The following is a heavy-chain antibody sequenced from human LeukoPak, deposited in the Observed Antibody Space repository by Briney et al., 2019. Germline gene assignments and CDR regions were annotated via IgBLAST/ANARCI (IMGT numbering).Heavy chain of an antibody. J-gene: IGHJ4*02. CDR1: GFTFSSYG. Sequence: GGSLRLSCAASGFTFSSYGMHWVRQAPGKGLEWVAFIRYDGSNKYYADSVKGRFTISRDNSKNTLYLQMNSLRAEDTAVYYCAKDIRAYCGGDCYFDYWGQGTLLTVSS. D-gene: IGHD2-21*02. CDR2: IRYDGSNK. CDR3: AKDIRAYCGGDCYFDY. V-gene: IGHV3-30*02.